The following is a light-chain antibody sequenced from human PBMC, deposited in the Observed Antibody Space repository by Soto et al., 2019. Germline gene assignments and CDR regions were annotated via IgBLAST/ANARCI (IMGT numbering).Light chain of an antibody. CDR3: SSFADSSVRDYV. CDR2: AVS. Sequence: PALTQPASVSGSPGQSITISCSGTSSDIGSYNHVAWYQQFPGKSPKLMIYAVSDRPPGVSDRFSGSKSGITASLTISGLKTEDVFDYYCSSFADSSVRDYVFVGGSKVPV. J-gene: IGLJ1*01. CDR1: SSDIGSYNH. V-gene: IGLV2-14*03.